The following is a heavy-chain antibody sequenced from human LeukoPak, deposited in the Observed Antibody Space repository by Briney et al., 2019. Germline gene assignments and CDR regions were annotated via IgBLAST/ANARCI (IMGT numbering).Heavy chain of an antibody. D-gene: IGHD3-22*01. V-gene: IGHV3-48*02. J-gene: IGHJ4*02. CDR1: GFTFSSYS. Sequence: GGSLRLSCAASGFTFSSYSVNWVRQAPGKGLEWLSYISKSSSNIYYADSVKGRFTISRDNAKNSLYLQMNSLRDDDTAVYYCARELTYYYDSSGYYSPYFDYWGQGTLVTVSS. CDR3: ARELTYYYDSSGYYSPYFDY. CDR2: ISKSSSNI.